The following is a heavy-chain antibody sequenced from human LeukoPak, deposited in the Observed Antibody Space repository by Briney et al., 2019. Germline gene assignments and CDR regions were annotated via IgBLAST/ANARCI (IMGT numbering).Heavy chain of an antibody. CDR3: AKRGNPAVGHHYLDV. V-gene: IGHV3-23*01. D-gene: IGHD2-2*01. Sequence: GGSLRLSCAASGFTFSSYDMSWVRQAPGKGLEWVSSITLSGGSTFYADSVMGRFTISRDNSQNTLYLQMNSLSAEDTAVYYCAKRGNPAVGHHYLDVWGKGTTVSVSS. CDR1: GFTFSSYD. J-gene: IGHJ6*03. CDR2: ITLSGGST.